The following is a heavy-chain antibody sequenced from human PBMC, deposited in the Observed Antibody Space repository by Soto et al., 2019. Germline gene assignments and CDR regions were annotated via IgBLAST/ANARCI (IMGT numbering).Heavy chain of an antibody. J-gene: IGHJ3*02. CDR3: ARETLRNHHAFDI. Sequence: QVQLQESGPGLVKPSQTLSLTCTVSGGSISSGGYYWSWIRQHPGKGLEWIGYIYYSGRTYYNPSFKSRVTISVDTSKNQFSLKLSSVTAADTAVYYCARETLRNHHAFDIWGQGTMVTVSS. CDR2: IYYSGRT. V-gene: IGHV4-31*03. CDR1: GGSISSGGYY. D-gene: IGHD4-17*01.